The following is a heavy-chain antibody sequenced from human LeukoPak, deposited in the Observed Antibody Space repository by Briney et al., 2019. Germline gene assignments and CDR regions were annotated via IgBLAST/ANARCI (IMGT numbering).Heavy chain of an antibody. CDR1: GFTFSSFS. Sequence: PGGSLRLSCAASGFTFSSFSMNWVRQAPGKGLEWVSYIRTSGTNTDYTGSVKGRFTISRDNAKNSLCLQMNSLRAEDTAVYYCARMNYVSLGWGAPFDYWGQGTLVTVSS. CDR3: ARMNYVSLGWGAPFDY. J-gene: IGHJ4*02. V-gene: IGHV3-48*04. D-gene: IGHD1-7*01. CDR2: IRTSGTNT.